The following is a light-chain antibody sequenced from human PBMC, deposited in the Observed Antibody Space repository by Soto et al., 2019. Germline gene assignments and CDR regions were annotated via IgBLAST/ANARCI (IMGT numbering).Light chain of an antibody. Sequence: QAVVTQPPSVSGAPGQRVTISCTGSSSNIGAGYDVHWYQQLPGTAPKLLIYGNSNRPSGVPDRFSGSKSGTSASLAITGLQAEDEADYYCQSYDSSFLVVFGGGTKLTVL. CDR3: QSYDSSFLVV. CDR1: SSNIGAGYD. V-gene: IGLV1-40*01. J-gene: IGLJ2*01. CDR2: GNS.